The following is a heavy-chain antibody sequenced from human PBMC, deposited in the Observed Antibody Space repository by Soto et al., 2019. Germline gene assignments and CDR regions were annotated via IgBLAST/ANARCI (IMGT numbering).Heavy chain of an antibody. CDR3: ATSSGPQSPIGDH. CDR1: GVSITSYY. J-gene: IGHJ4*02. Sequence: SETLSLTCTVSGVSITSYYLSWIRQSPGKGLEWIGFISYSGNTNYNPSLKSRVIISRDTSRNEFSLRLTSVTAADTAVYYCATSSGPQSPIGDHWGQGTLVTVSS. V-gene: IGHV4-59*08. CDR2: ISYSGNT. D-gene: IGHD6-19*01.